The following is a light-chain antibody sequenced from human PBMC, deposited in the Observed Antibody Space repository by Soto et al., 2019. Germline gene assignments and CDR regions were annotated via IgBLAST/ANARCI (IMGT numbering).Light chain of an antibody. CDR1: QSISTS. Sequence: DIQMTQSPSTLSASVGDRVTVTCRASQSISTSLAWYQQKPGKAPKLLIYKASSLESGVHSRFSGSGSGTEFTLTIRSLQPDDFATYYCQQYNTYSRTFGQGTKV. J-gene: IGKJ1*01. V-gene: IGKV1-5*03. CDR3: QQYNTYSRT. CDR2: KAS.